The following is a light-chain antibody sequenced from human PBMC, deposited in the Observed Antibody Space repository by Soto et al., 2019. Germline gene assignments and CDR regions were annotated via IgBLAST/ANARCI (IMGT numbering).Light chain of an antibody. Sequence: QSALTQPASVSRTPGQSITISCTRTSSDVGGYNYVSWYQQHPGKAPKLMIYEVSNRPSGVSNRFSGSKSGNTASLTISGLQAEDEADYYCSSYTSSSTLVFGGGTKLTVL. V-gene: IGLV2-14*01. CDR3: SSYTSSSTLV. CDR1: SSDVGGYNY. CDR2: EVS. J-gene: IGLJ2*01.